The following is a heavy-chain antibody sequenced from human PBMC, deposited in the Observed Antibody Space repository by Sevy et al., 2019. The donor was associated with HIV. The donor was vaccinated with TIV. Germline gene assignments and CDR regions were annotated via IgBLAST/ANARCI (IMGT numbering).Heavy chain of an antibody. J-gene: IGHJ4*02. CDR3: ARGAARAGSEY. Sequence: ASVKVSCKTSGYTFTREAINWVRQAPGQGLEWMGWINTNTGNPVYAQGFTGRFVFSLDTSVSTAYLQINSLKADDSAMYFCARGAARAGSEYWGQGTLVTVSS. CDR2: INTNTGNP. CDR1: GYTFTREA. D-gene: IGHD6-13*01. V-gene: IGHV7-4-1*02.